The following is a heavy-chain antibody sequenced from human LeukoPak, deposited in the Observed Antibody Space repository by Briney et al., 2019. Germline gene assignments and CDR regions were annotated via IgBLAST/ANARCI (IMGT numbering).Heavy chain of an antibody. CDR2: ISAYNGNT. D-gene: IGHD6-6*01. J-gene: IGHJ5*02. V-gene: IGHV1-18*01. CDR1: RYTFTSYG. Sequence: ASVKVSCKASRYTFTSYGISWVRQAPGQGLEWMGWISAYNGNTNYAQKLQGRVTKTTDTSTSTAYMELRSLRSDDTAVYYCARVGVSSIAARPDWFDPWGQGTLVTVSS. CDR3: ARVGVSSIAARPDWFDP.